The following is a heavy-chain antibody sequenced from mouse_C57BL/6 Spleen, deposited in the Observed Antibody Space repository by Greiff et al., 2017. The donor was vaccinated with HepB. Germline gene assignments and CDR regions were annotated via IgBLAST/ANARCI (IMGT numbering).Heavy chain of an antibody. CDR2: INPNNGGT. V-gene: IGHV1-26*01. J-gene: IGHJ1*03. Sequence: EVQLQQSGPELVKPGASVKISCKASGYTFTDYYMNWVKQSHGKSLEWIGDINPNNGGTSYNQKFKGKATLTVDKSSSTAYMELRSLTSEDSAVYDCAGYGSSYDWYFDVWGTGTTVTVSS. CDR1: GYTFTDYY. D-gene: IGHD1-1*01. CDR3: AGYGSSYDWYFDV.